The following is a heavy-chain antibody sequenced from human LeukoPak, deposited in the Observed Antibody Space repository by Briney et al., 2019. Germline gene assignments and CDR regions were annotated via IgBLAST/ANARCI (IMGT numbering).Heavy chain of an antibody. J-gene: IGHJ5*02. CDR1: GFTFSNAW. Sequence: GGSLRLSCAASGFTFSNAWMSWVRQAPGKGLEWVGCIKSKTNGGTTEYAAPVKGRFTISRDDSNNMLYLQMNSLKTEDTAVYYCSTGIVGASSDWLDPWGQGTLVTVSS. CDR3: STGIVGASSDWLDP. V-gene: IGHV3-15*01. CDR2: IKSKTNGGTT. D-gene: IGHD1-26*01.